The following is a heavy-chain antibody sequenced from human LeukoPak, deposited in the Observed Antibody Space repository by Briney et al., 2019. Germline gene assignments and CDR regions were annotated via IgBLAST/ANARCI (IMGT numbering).Heavy chain of an antibody. J-gene: IGHJ4*02. CDR2: IYYSGST. D-gene: IGHD2-21*02. V-gene: IGHV4-39*01. Sequence: SETLSLTCIVSGGSISSSSYYWGWIRQPPGKGLEWIGSIYYSGSTYYNPSLKSRVTISVDTSKNQFSLKLSSVTAADTAVYYCARHDSVVTAMVDYWGQGTLVTVSS. CDR1: GGSISSSSYY. CDR3: ARHDSVVTAMVDY.